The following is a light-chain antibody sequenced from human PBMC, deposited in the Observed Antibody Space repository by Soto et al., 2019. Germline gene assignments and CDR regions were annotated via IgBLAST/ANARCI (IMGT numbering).Light chain of an antibody. V-gene: IGKV3-20*01. J-gene: IGKJ4*01. Sequence: EVVLTQSPATLSVSPGERATLSCRASQSVSSSYLAWYQQKPGQAPRLLISGASNRATGIPERFSGSGSGTDFTLTITRLEPEDFAVYYCQQYDNSFSFGGGTKVDIK. CDR2: GAS. CDR1: QSVSSSY. CDR3: QQYDNSFS.